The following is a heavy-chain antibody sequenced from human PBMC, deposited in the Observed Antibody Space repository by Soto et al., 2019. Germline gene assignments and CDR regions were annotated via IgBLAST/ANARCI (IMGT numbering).Heavy chain of an antibody. J-gene: IGHJ6*03. CDR1: GYTFTGYY. CDR2: INPNSGGT. V-gene: IGHV1-2*04. D-gene: IGHD3-3*01. Sequence: AASVKVSCKASGYTFTGYYMHWVRQAPGQGLEWMGWINPNSGGTNYAQKFQGWVTMTRDTSISTAYMELSRLRSDDTAVYYCARGGRSDFWSGYIHYYYYMDVWGKATTVTVSS. CDR3: ARGGRSDFWSGYIHYYYYMDV.